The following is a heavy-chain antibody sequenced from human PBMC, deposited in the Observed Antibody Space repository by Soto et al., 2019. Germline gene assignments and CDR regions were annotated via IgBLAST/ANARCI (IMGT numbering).Heavy chain of an antibody. CDR1: GGTFSSYA. CDR2: IIPIFGTA. CDR3: ARDRRDTMIVVVTNEYGMDV. V-gene: IGHV1-69*06. J-gene: IGHJ6*02. Sequence: GASVKVSCKASGGTFSSYAISWVRRAPGQGLEWMGGIIPIFGTANYAQKFQGRVTITADKSTSTAYMELSSLRSEDTAVYYCARDRRDTMIVVVTNEYGMDVWGQGTTVTVSS. D-gene: IGHD3-22*01.